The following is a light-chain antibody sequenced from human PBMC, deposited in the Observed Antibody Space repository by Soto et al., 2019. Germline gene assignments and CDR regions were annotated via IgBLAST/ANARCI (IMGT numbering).Light chain of an antibody. CDR2: GVS. CDR3: GQFVSSPPRT. CDR1: QSVGSTF. J-gene: IGKJ1*01. Sequence: EIVLTQSPGTLSLSPGERATLSCRASQSVGSTFLAWYQQKPGQAPRLLIYGVSTRATGIPDRFSGSWSGTDFTLSISRLEPEDFAVYYCGQFVSSPPRTFGQGTKVDTK. V-gene: IGKV3-20*01.